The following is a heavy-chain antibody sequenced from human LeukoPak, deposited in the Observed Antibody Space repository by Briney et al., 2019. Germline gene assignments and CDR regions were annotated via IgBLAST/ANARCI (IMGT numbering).Heavy chain of an antibody. Sequence: GGSLRLSCAASGFTFSSYEMNWVRQAPGKGLEFISYISSSGTIIYYADSVKGRFTISRDNAKNSFYLQMNSLRVEDTAVYYCAREPQQFLEWLLDASPDYYYYMDVWGKGTTVTVSS. J-gene: IGHJ6*03. CDR3: AREPQQFLEWLLDASPDYYYYMDV. CDR2: ISSSGTII. V-gene: IGHV3-48*03. D-gene: IGHD3-3*01. CDR1: GFTFSSYE.